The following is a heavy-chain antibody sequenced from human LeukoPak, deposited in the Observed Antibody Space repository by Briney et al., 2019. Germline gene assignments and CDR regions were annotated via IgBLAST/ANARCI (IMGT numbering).Heavy chain of an antibody. CDR3: AREAGYANWFDP. Sequence: ASVTVSCTASGYTFTSYGISWGRHGPGQGLEWMGWISAYNGNTNYAQKLQGRVTMTTDTSTSTAYMELRSLRSDDTAVYYCAREAGYANWFDPWGQGTLVTVSS. J-gene: IGHJ5*02. CDR1: GYTFTSYG. V-gene: IGHV1-18*01. D-gene: IGHD5-12*01. CDR2: ISAYNGNT.